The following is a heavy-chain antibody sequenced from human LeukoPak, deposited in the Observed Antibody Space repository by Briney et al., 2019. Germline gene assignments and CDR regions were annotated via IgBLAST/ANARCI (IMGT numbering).Heavy chain of an antibody. Sequence: GGSLRLSCAASGFTVSSYYMTWVRQAPGKGLEWVSIIYDGGSTYYADSVKGRFSISRDSSKNTLFLQMNSLRAEDTAVYYCARGRGYSSGWYQTHYFDYWGQGTLVTVSS. CDR1: GFTVSSYY. CDR3: ARGRGYSSGWYQTHYFDY. J-gene: IGHJ4*02. V-gene: IGHV3-66*01. CDR2: IYDGGST. D-gene: IGHD6-19*01.